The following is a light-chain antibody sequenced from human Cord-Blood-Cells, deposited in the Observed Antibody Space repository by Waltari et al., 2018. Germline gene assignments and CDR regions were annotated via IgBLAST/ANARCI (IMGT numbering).Light chain of an antibody. J-gene: IGKJ5*01. CDR3: QQYDNLQGIT. CDR1: QDISNY. V-gene: IGKV1-33*01. CDR2: DAS. Sequence: DIRMTQSPSSLSASVGDRVTRTCQASQDISNYLNWYQQKPGKAPKLLIYDASNLETGVPSRFSGSGSGTDFTFTISSLQPEDIATYYCQQYDNLQGITFGQGTRLEIK.